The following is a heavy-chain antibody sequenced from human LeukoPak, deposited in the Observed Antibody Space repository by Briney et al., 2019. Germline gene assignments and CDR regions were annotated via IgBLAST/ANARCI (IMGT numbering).Heavy chain of an antibody. CDR3: AKRDDSGGNLVDL. CDR1: GGSIRSGSHY. CDR2: IYYSGST. J-gene: IGHJ4*02. Sequence: SETLSLTCTVSGGSIRSGSHYWAWIRQPPGKGLEWIGSIYYSGSTYYNPSLENRVTISIDTSKNHFSLRLSSLTAADTSVYYCAKRDDSGGNLVDLWGQGTLVTVS. D-gene: IGHD3-22*01. V-gene: IGHV4-39*02.